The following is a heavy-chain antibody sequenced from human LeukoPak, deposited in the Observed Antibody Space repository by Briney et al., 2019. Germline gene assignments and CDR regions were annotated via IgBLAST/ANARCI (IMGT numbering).Heavy chain of an antibody. Sequence: GASVKVSCKASGYTFTSYYMHWVRQAPGQGLEWMGIINPSGGSTSYAQKFQGRVTVTRDTSTSTVYMELSSLRSEDTAVYYCARGLPRPPNYDFWSGYYIEIDYWGQGTLVTVSS. V-gene: IGHV1-46*01. D-gene: IGHD3-3*01. CDR3: ARGLPRPPNYDFWSGYYIEIDY. J-gene: IGHJ4*02. CDR2: INPSGGST. CDR1: GYTFTSYY.